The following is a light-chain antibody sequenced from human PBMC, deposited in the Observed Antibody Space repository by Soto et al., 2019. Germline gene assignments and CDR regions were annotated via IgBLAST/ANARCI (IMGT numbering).Light chain of an antibody. CDR1: QNINNY. CDR2: DAS. CDR3: QQYENLPT. V-gene: IGKV1-33*01. Sequence: DIPLTQSQSSLSASVGARVTLTFQASQNINNYLNWYQQKPGRAPKLLIYDASNLEAGVPSRFRGSGSGTDFTFTISRLQPEDIATYYCQQYENLPTFGQGTRLEIK. J-gene: IGKJ5*01.